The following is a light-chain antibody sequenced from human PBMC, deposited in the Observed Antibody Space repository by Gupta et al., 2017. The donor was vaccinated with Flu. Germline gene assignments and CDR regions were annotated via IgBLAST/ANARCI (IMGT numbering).Light chain of an antibody. CDR2: DAS. CDR1: QKVYTY. V-gene: IGKV1-33*01. CDR3: QHENNLPFT. J-gene: IGKJ4*01. Sequence: DIQMTQSPSSLSASVGDRVTIACQASQKVYTYLNWYQQKPGKAPKLLIYDASKLETGVPSRFSGSGSETDFTFTISSRQPEDVANYYCQHENNLPFTFGRGTKVEIK.